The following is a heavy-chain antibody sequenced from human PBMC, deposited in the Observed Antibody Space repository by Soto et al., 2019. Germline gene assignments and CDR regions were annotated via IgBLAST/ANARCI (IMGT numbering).Heavy chain of an antibody. CDR1: GFTFSSYS. J-gene: IGHJ4*02. Sequence: GVSLRLSFAASGFTFSSYSMNWVRQAPGKGLEWVSSIGTSSSYIYYADSVKGRFTISRDNAKNSLYLQMNSLRAEDTAVYYCARDRTYGSGSPRPYYYFDYWGQGTLVTVSS. D-gene: IGHD3-10*01. V-gene: IGHV3-21*01. CDR3: ARDRTYGSGSPRPYYYFDY. CDR2: IGTSSSYI.